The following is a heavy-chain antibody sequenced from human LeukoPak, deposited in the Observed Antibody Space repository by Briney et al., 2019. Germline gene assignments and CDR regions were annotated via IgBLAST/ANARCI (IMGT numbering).Heavy chain of an antibody. CDR2: ISGSGGST. D-gene: IGHD6-13*01. J-gene: IGHJ4*02. Sequence: GGSLRLSCAASGFTFSSYAMSWVRQAPGKGLEWVSAISGSGGSTYYADSVKGRFTISRDNSKNTLYLQMNSLRAEDTAVYYCTTVFHIASASDYWGQGTLVTVSS. V-gene: IGHV3-23*01. CDR1: GFTFSSYA. CDR3: TTVFHIASASDY.